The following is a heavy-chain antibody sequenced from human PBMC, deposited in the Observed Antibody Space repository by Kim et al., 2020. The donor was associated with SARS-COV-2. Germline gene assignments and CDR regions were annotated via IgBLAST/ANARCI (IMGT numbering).Heavy chain of an antibody. Sequence: GGSLRLSCEGSGFIFNRFAMSWVRQAPGKGLEWVSTISASGDQTYYADSVKGRFSISRDNFKNTVYLEMNSLRAEDPAIYYSARGFGEMLVLLFYSASWG. CDR3: ARGFGEMLVLLFYSAS. CDR1: GFIFNRFA. CDR2: ISASGDQT. D-gene: IGHD3-10*01. V-gene: IGHV3-23*01. J-gene: IGHJ5*01.